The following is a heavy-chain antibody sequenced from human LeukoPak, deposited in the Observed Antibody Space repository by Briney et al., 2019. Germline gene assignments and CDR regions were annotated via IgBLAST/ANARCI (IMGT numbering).Heavy chain of an antibody. CDR3: AKMKGHPLQKYYMDV. CDR2: IHGAGAVT. Sequence: GGSLRLSCAASGFTFSNFGMTWVRQAPGQGLEWVSSIHGAGAVTGYADSVKGRFTTSRDNSKNTLYLEMNSLRAEDTAIYYCAKMKGHPLQKYYMDVWGQGTTVTVSS. CDR1: GFTFSNFG. V-gene: IGHV3-23*01. D-gene: IGHD2/OR15-2a*01. J-gene: IGHJ6*01.